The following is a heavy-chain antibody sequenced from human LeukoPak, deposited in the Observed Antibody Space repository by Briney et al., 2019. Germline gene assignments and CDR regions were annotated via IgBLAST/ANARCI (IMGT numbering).Heavy chain of an antibody. J-gene: IGHJ4*02. D-gene: IGHD5-24*01. Sequence: GRSLRLSCVASGFTFTRYAMHWVRQAPGKGLGWVTAASYDGNDKYYADSVKGRFTISRDNSKNTVYLQMNSLRAEDTAVYYCARDDALATDGFDSWGQGTLVTVSS. CDR3: ARDDALATDGFDS. CDR2: ASYDGNDK. CDR1: GFTFTRYA. V-gene: IGHV3-30*04.